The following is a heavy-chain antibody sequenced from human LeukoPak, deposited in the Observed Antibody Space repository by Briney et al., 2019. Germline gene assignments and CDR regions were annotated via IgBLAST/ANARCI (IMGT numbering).Heavy chain of an antibody. J-gene: IGHJ4*02. CDR3: TTESSGWFAFDY. D-gene: IGHD6-19*01. CDR1: GFTFSSYW. CDR2: IKEDGSDK. V-gene: IGHV3-7*03. Sequence: PGGSLRLSCAASGFTFSSYWMSWVRQAPGKGLEWVASIKEDGSDKYYVDSVKGRFTISRDNAKNSLYVQMNSLKTEDTAVYYCTTESSGWFAFDYWGQGTLVTVSS.